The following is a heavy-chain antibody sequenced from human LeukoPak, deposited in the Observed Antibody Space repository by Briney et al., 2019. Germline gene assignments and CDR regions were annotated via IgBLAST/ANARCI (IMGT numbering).Heavy chain of an antibody. J-gene: IGHJ4*02. CDR3: AKDYLGSGSYYIDY. CDR2: ISWNSGSR. CDR1: GFTFDDYA. V-gene: IGHV3-9*01. D-gene: IGHD3-10*01. Sequence: GGSLRLSCAASGFTFDDYAMHWVRQAPGKGLEWVSGISWNSGSRGYADSVKGRFTISRDNAKNTLYLQMNSLRAEDTALYYYAKDYLGSGSYYIDYWGQGTLVTVSS.